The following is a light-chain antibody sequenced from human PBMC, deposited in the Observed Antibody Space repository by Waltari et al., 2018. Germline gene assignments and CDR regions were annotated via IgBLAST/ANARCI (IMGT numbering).Light chain of an antibody. CDR3: QQYDNPPIT. CDR1: QDIYNY. CDR2: EAS. J-gene: IGKJ5*01. Sequence: DIQMTQSPSSLSASVGDRVTITCQASQDIYNYLNWYQQKPGKAPKLLIYEASNLETGVPSRFSGSGSGTDFTFTISSLQTEDIATYYCQQYDNPPITFGQGTRLDIK. V-gene: IGKV1-33*01.